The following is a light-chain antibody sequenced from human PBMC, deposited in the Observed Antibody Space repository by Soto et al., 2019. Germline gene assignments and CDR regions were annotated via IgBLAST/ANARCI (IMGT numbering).Light chain of an antibody. CDR1: QSVSSN. V-gene: IGKV3-15*01. Sequence: EIVMTQSPATLSVSPGERATLSCRASQSVSSNLAWYQQKPGQAPRLLIYVASTRATGIPARFSGSGSGTEINLTISSLQSEDFAVYYCQQYNNWPPYTFGQGTKLEFK. CDR3: QQYNNWPPYT. CDR2: VAS. J-gene: IGKJ2*01.